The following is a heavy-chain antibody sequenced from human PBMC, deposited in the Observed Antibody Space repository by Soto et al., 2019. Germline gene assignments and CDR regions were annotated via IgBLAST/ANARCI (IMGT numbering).Heavy chain of an antibody. CDR1: GFNFRYYA. CDR3: AKASNSSPWFDSWLES. Sequence: GGSLRLSCAASGFNFRYYAMTWVRQAPGKGLEWVSSINDNGDSTHYADSVKGRFTISRDNSKNTLYLQMNSLTAEDTAVYFCAKASNSSPWFDSWLESWGQGTLVTVSS. V-gene: IGHV3-23*01. CDR2: INDNGDST. J-gene: IGHJ5*01. D-gene: IGHD6-6*01.